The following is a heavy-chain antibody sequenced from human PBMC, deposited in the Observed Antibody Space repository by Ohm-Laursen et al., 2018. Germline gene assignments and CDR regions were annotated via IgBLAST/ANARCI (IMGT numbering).Heavy chain of an antibody. CDR1: GGSFSGYY. CDR3: ASVSGSYYNVY. Sequence: SDTLSLTCAVSGGSFSGYYWSWIRQPPGKGLEWIGEINHSGSANYNPSLKSRVTISVDTSKNQFSLKLSSVTAADTAVYYCASVSGSYYNVYWGQGTLVTVSS. V-gene: IGHV4-34*01. CDR2: INHSGSA. J-gene: IGHJ4*02. D-gene: IGHD3-10*01.